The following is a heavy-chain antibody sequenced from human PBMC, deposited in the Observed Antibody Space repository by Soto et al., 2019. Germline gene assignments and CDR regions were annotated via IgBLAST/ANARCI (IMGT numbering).Heavy chain of an antibody. CDR3: ARDSGSYSYYYGMDV. V-gene: IGHV3-48*04. CDR1: GFTFSSYS. J-gene: IGHJ6*02. CDR2: ISSSSTI. D-gene: IGHD1-26*01. Sequence: PGGSLRLSCAASGFTFSSYSMNWVRQAPGKGLEWVSYISSSSTIYYVDSVKGRFTISRDNAKNSLYLQMNSLRADDTAVYYCARDSGSYSYYYGMDVWGQGTTVTVS.